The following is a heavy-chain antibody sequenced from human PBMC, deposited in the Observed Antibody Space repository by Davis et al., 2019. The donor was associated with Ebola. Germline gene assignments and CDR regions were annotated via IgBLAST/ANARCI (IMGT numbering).Heavy chain of an antibody. V-gene: IGHV3-23*01. CDR1: GFTFSTYV. CDR3: AKVPAKNSGSYDY. D-gene: IGHD1-26*01. CDR2: IIGSGETT. J-gene: IGHJ4*02. Sequence: GESLKISCAASGFTFSTYVMRWVRQAPGKGLEWISSIIGSGETTYYAESVKGRFTISRDNSKNTLYLQMNSLRAEDTAVYYCAKVPAKNSGSYDYWGQGTLVTVSS.